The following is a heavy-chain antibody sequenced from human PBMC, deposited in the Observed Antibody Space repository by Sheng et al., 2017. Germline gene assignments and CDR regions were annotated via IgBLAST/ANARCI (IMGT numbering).Heavy chain of an antibody. CDR1: GFTFSSYG. CDR2: IWYDGSNK. CDR3: ARPWSGSSVDAFDI. D-gene: IGHD1-26*01. V-gene: IGHV3-33*01. J-gene: IGHJ3*02. Sequence: QVQLVESGGGVVQPGRSLRLSCAASGFTFSSYGMHWVRQAPGKGLEWVAVIWYDGSNKYYADSVKGRFTISRDNSKNTLYLQMNSLRAEDTAVYYCARPWSGSSVDAFDIWGQGTMVTVSS.